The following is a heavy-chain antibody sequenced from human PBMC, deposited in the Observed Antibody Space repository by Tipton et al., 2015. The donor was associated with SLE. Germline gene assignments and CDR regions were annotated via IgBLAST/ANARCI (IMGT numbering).Heavy chain of an antibody. Sequence: TLSLTCTVSGGSICSYSWSWIRQPPGKGLEWIGYIYYSGSTNYNPSLKSRVTISVDTSKNQFSLKLSSVTAADTAVYYCARGGGGAFDIWGQGTMVTVSS. V-gene: IGHV4-59*01. CDR1: GGSICSYS. CDR3: ARGGGGAFDI. D-gene: IGHD3-16*01. J-gene: IGHJ3*02. CDR2: IYYSGST.